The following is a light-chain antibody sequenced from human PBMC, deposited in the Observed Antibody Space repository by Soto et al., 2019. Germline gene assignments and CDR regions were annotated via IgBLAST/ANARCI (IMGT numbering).Light chain of an antibody. CDR2: AAS. V-gene: IGKV1-27*01. J-gene: IGKJ1*01. CDR1: QGISTY. Sequence: DIQMTQSPSSLSASVGDRVTITCRASQGISTYLDWYQQKPGKVPKLLIYAASTLQSGVPYRFSGSGAGTDFDLTISSLQPEDVATYYCQEYNSAPPTCGQGTKVEIK. CDR3: QEYNSAPPT.